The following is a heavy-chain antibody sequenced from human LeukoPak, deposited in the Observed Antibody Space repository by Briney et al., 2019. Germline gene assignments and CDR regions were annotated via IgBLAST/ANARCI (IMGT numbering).Heavy chain of an antibody. D-gene: IGHD1-26*01. CDR1: GGSISSSSYY. J-gene: IGHJ6*03. Sequence: SETLSLTCTVSGGSISSSSYYWGWIRQPPGKGLEWIGSIHYSGSTYYNPSLKSRVTISVDTSKNQFSLKLSSVTAADTAVYYCARGSGSYYYYYYMDVWGKGTTVTVSS. CDR2: IHYSGST. CDR3: ARGSGSYYYYYYMDV. V-gene: IGHV4-39*07.